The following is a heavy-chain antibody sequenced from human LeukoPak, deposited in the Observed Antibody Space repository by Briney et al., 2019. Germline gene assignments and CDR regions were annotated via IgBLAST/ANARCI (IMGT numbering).Heavy chain of an antibody. D-gene: IGHD2-2*01. V-gene: IGHV1-8*01. CDR1: GYTFTSYD. CDR2: MDPNSGNT. J-gene: IGHJ6*02. CDR3: ARFSRYCSSTSCYLYGMDV. Sequence: ASVKFSCKASGYTFTSYDINWVRQATGQGLEWMGWMDPNSGNTGYAQKFQGRVTMTRTTSRSTAYMELSSLRSEDTALYYCARFSRYCSSTSCYLYGMDVWGQGTTVTVSS.